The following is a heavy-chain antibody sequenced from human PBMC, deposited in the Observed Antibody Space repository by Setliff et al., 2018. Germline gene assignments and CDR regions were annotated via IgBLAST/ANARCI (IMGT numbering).Heavy chain of an antibody. D-gene: IGHD3-10*01. CDR1: GYTFISYY. J-gene: IGHJ5*02. Sequence: GASVKVSCKASGYTFISYYMHWVRQAPGQGLEWMGIINPSGGSTSYAQKFQGRVTMTRDTSTSTVYMELSSLRSEDTAVYYCARSGVGSGLLWFEKDWFDPWGQGTLVTVSS. CDR3: ARSGVGSGLLWFEKDWFDP. CDR2: INPSGGST. V-gene: IGHV1-46*01.